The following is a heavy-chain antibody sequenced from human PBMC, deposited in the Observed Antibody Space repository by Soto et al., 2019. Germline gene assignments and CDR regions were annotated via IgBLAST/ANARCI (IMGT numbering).Heavy chain of an antibody. CDR1: GGSISSSSYY. J-gene: IGHJ6*04. CDR2: IYYSGST. Sequence: SETLSLTCTVSGGSISSSSYYWGWIRQPPGKGLEWIGSIYYSGSTYYNPSLRSRVTISVDTSKNQFSLKLSSVTAADTAVYYCARRRGRGYDSDYYYGMDVWGKGTTVTVSS. D-gene: IGHD5-12*01. V-gene: IGHV4-39*01. CDR3: ARRRGRGYDSDYYYGMDV.